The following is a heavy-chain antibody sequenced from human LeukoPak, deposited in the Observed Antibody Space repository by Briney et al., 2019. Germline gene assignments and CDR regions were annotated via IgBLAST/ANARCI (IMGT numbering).Heavy chain of an antibody. CDR3: ARRLGYNYGHPFDY. J-gene: IGHJ4*02. D-gene: IGHD5-18*01. CDR1: GFTFSDYY. Sequence: PGGSLRLSCAASGFTFSDYYMSWIRQAPGTGLEWVSYISSSGSYTNYADSVKCRFNISRDNAKKSLYLQMNSLRAEDTAVYYRARRLGYNYGHPFDYWGQGTLVTVSS. CDR2: ISSSGSYT. V-gene: IGHV3-11*03.